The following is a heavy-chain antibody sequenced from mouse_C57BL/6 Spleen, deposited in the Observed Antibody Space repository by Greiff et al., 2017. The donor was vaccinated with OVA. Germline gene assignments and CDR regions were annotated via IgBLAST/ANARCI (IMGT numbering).Heavy chain of an antibody. V-gene: IGHV1-18*01. CDR1: GYTFTDYN. Sequence: VQLQQSGPELVKPGASVKIPCKASGYTFTDYNMDWVKQSHGKSLEWIGDINPNNGGTIYNQKFKGKAKLTVDKSSSTAYMELRSLTSEDTAVYYCARHGYSNLYYFDYWGQGTTLTVSS. CDR2: INPNNGGT. D-gene: IGHD2-5*01. J-gene: IGHJ2*01. CDR3: ARHGYSNLYYFDY.